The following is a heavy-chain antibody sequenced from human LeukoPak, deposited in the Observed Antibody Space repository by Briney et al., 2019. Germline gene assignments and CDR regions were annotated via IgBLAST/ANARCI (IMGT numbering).Heavy chain of an antibody. CDR2: FVPEDGET. Sequence: ASVKVSCKVSGYMFTELSIHWVRQPPGKGLEWVGGFVPEDGETFYGQNFQGRVTLTEDTYSETVYMDLSSLRSEDTAMYYCVTDTSNWNDGFDIWGQGTMVTVSS. CDR3: VTDTSNWNDGFDI. CDR1: GYMFTELS. D-gene: IGHD1-1*01. J-gene: IGHJ3*02. V-gene: IGHV1-24*01.